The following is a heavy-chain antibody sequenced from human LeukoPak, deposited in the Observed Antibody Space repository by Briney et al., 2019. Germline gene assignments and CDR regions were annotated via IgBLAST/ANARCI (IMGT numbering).Heavy chain of an antibody. D-gene: IGHD2-2*01. CDR2: ISGSGTTI. Sequence: KPGGSRRLSCAASGFTFSDYYMSWIRQAPGKGLEWVSYISGSGTTIYYADSVKGRFTISRDNGKNSLYLQMNSLRAEDTAVYYCARPYCSTTRCSGGFDYWGQGTLVTVSS. V-gene: IGHV3-11*01. CDR1: GFTFSDYY. CDR3: ARPYCSTTRCSGGFDY. J-gene: IGHJ4*02.